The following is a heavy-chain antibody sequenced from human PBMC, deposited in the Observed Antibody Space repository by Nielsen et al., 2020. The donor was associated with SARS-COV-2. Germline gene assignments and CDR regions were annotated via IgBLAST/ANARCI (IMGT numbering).Heavy chain of an antibody. D-gene: IGHD3-3*01. J-gene: IGHJ3*02. V-gene: IGHV3-23*01. CDR2: ISGSGGST. Sequence: GGSLRLSCAASGFTFSSYGMHWVRQAPGKGLEWVSAISGSGGSTYYADSVKGRFTISRDNSKNTLYLQMNSLRAEDTAVYYCAKDSTHDGVDDAFDIWGQGTMVTVSS. CDR3: AKDSTHDGVDDAFDI. CDR1: GFTFSSYG.